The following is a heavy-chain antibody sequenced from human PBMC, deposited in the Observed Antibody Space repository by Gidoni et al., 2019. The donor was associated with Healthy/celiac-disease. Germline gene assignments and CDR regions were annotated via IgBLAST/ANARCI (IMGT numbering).Heavy chain of an antibody. CDR3: AHSGLYYGSGGALAY. D-gene: IGHD3-10*01. CDR2: IYWDDDK. Sequence: QITLKESGPTLVKPTQTLTLTCTFSGFSLSTSGVGVGWIRQPPGKALEWLALIYWDDDKRYSPSPKSRLTITKDTSKNQVVLTMTNMDPVDTATYYCAHSGLYYGSGGALAYWGQGTLVTVSS. J-gene: IGHJ4*02. CDR1: GFSLSTSGVG. V-gene: IGHV2-5*02.